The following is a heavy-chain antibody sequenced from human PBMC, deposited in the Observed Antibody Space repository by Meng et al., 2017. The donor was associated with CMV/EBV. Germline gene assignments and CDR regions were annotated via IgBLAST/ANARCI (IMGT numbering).Heavy chain of an antibody. CDR1: GCTFSSYA. J-gene: IGHJ6*02. V-gene: IGHV1-69*05. Sequence: SVKVSCKASGCTFSSYAIGWVRQAPGQGLEWMGGIIPILGTANYAQKFQGRVTITTDESTSTAYMELSSLRSEDTAVYYGARDIIGSGTYYYYGMDVWGQGTTVTVSS. CDR2: IIPILGTA. D-gene: IGHD3-3*01. CDR3: ARDIIGSGTYYYYGMDV.